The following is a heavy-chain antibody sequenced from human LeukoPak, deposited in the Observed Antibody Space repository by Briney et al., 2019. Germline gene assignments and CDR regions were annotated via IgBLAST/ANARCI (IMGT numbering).Heavy chain of an antibody. CDR3: ARDSHGLDY. CDR2: IPYDGSNK. CDR1: GFSFSNYA. D-gene: IGHD5-24*01. J-gene: IGHJ4*02. V-gene: IGHV3-30-3*01. Sequence: PGRSLRLSCAASGFSFSNYAMHWVRQAPGKGLEWVAVIPYDGSNKYYADSVKGRFTISRDNSKNTLYLQMNSLRGEDTAVYYCARDSHGLDYWGQGTLVTVSS.